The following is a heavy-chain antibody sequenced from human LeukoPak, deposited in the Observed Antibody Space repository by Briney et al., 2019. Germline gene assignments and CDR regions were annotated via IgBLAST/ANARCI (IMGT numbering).Heavy chain of an antibody. Sequence: ASVKVSCKASGGTFSSHAITWVRQAPGQGLEWMGGIIPILGSANNAQEFQGRVSITTDDSTSTAYMELSGLRSEDTAVYYCATLSVNVVATAVRGYYFDSWGQGTLVTVSS. V-gene: IGHV1-69*05. CDR1: GGTFSSHA. CDR3: ATLSVNVVATAVRGYYFDS. J-gene: IGHJ4*02. D-gene: IGHD5-12*01. CDR2: IIPILGSA.